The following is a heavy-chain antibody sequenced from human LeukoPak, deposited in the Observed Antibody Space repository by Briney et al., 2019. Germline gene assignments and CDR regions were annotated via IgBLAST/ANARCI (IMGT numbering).Heavy chain of an antibody. D-gene: IGHD3-22*01. CDR3: AREWDSSGTPHFDY. J-gene: IGHJ4*02. Sequence: PGRSLRLSCAASGFTFSSYAMHWVRQAPGKGLEWVAVISYDGSNKYYADSVKSRFTISRDNSKNTLYLQMSSLRAEDTAVYYCAREWDSSGTPHFDYWGQGTLVTVSS. CDR1: GFTFSSYA. CDR2: ISYDGSNK. V-gene: IGHV3-30-3*01.